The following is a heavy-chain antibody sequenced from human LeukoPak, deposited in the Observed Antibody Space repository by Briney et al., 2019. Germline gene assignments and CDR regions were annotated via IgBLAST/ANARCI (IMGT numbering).Heavy chain of an antibody. CDR3: ARDQGVGVHDY. J-gene: IGHJ4*02. D-gene: IGHD1-26*01. CDR2: IYYSGST. CDR1: GGSISSYY. Sequence: SETLSLTCTVSGGSISSYYWSWIRQPPGKGLEWIGYIYYSGSTNYNPSLKSRVTISVDTSKNQFSLKLSSVTAADTAVYYCARDQGVGVHDYWGQGTLVTVSS. V-gene: IGHV4-59*12.